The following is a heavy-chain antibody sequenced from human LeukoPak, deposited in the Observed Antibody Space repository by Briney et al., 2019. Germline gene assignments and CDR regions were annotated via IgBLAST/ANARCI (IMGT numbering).Heavy chain of an antibody. D-gene: IGHD3-22*01. J-gene: IGHJ4*02. CDR1: GFTFDDYA. CDR2: ISWNSGSI. CDR3: AKDPHSDYDSSGYFVY. Sequence: QPGESLRLSCAASGFTFDDYAMHWVRQAPGKGLEWVSGISWNSGSIGYADSVKGRFTISRDNAKNSLYLQMNSLRAEDTALYYCAKDPHSDYDSSGYFVYWGQGTLVTVSS. V-gene: IGHV3-9*01.